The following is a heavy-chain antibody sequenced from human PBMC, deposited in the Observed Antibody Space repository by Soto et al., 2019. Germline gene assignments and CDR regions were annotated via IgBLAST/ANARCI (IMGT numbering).Heavy chain of an antibody. D-gene: IGHD3-3*01. CDR2: IIPIFGTA. CDR3: ARLMVFGVVTVEGDY. V-gene: IGHV1-69*01. J-gene: IGHJ4*02. Sequence: QVQLVQSGAEVKKPGSSVKVSCKASGGTFSSYAISWVRQAPGQGLEWMGGIIPIFGTANYAQKFQGRVTLAAYESTSTAYMELSSLRSEDTAVYYCARLMVFGVVTVEGDYWGQGTLVTVSS. CDR1: GGTFSSYA.